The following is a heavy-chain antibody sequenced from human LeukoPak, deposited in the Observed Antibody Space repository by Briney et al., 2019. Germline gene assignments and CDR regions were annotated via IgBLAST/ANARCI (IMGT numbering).Heavy chain of an antibody. D-gene: IGHD6-13*01. J-gene: IGHJ4*02. CDR3: ARASSPYSSSWYYFDY. CDR1: GYTFTGYY. V-gene: IGHV1-2*02. CDR2: INPNSGGT. Sequence: ASVKVSCKASGYTFTGYYMHWVRQAPGQGLEWMGWINPNSGGTNYAQKFQGRVTMTRDTSISTAYMELSRLRSDDTAVYYCARASSPYSSSWYYFDYWGQGTLVTVSP.